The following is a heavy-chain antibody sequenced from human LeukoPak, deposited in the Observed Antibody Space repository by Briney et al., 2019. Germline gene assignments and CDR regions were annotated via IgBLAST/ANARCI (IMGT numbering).Heavy chain of an antibody. J-gene: IGHJ4*02. Sequence: PSETLSLTSTVSGGSISSYYWSWIRQPPGKGLEWIGYIYYSGSTNYNPSLKSRVTISVDTSKNQFSLKLSSVTAADTAVYYCAKDRGDSSGYYWDYWGQRTLVTVSS. CDR1: GGSISSYY. D-gene: IGHD3-22*01. CDR2: IYYSGST. CDR3: AKDRGDSSGYYWDY. V-gene: IGHV4-59*01.